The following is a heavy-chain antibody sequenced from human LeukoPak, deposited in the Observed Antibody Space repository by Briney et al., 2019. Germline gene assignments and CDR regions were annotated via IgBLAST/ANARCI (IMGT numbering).Heavy chain of an antibody. D-gene: IGHD6-13*01. CDR2: IYYSGST. CDR3: ARHVPPGIAAAGSLDY. Sequence: SETLSLTCTVSGGSISSSSYDWGWIRQPPGKGLEWIGSIYYSGSTYYNPSLKSRVTISVDTSKNQFSLKLSSVTAADTAVYYCARHVPPGIAAAGSLDYWGQGTLVTVSS. CDR1: GGSISSSSYD. J-gene: IGHJ4*02. V-gene: IGHV4-39*01.